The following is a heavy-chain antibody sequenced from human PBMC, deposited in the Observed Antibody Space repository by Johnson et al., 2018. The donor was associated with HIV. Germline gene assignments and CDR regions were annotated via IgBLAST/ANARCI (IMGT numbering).Heavy chain of an antibody. CDR2: ISASGGNT. V-gene: IGHV3-11*04. CDR3: ARTVVGSSYDAFDI. J-gene: IGHJ3*02. CDR1: GFTFSDYY. Sequence: VQLVESGGGLVQPGGSLRLSCAASGFTFSDYYMSWIRQAPGKGLEWVSGISASGGNTYYADSVRGRFTISRDHAKNTLFLQMDSLRPEDTAVYYCARTVVGSSYDAFDIWGQGTMVTVSS. D-gene: IGHD4-23*01.